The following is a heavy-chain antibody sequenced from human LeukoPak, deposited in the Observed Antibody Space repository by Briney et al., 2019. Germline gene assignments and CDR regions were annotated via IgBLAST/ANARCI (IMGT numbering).Heavy chain of an antibody. CDR1: GFTFSSYA. CDR3: ATDPRSYYYDSSGLDY. CDR2: ISGSGGST. V-gene: IGHV3-23*01. D-gene: IGHD3-22*01. J-gene: IGHJ4*02. Sequence: PGGSLRLSCAASGFTFSSYAMSWVRQAPGKGLEWVSAISGSGGSTYYADSVKGRLTISRDNSKNTLYLQMNSLRAEDTAVYYCATDPRSYYYDSSGLDYWGQGTLVTVSS.